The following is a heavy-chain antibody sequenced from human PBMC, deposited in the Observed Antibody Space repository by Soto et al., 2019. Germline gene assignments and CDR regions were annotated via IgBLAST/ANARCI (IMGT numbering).Heavy chain of an antibody. CDR2: IYYSGST. V-gene: IGHV4-59*08. J-gene: IGHJ5*02. CDR1: GGSISSYY. D-gene: IGHD4-17*01. CDR3: ARHTHDYGDRTGWFDP. Sequence: SETLSLACTVSGGSISSYYWSWIRQPPGKGLEWIGYIYYSGSTNYNPSLKSRVTISVDTSKNQFSLKLSSVTAADTAVYYCARHTHDYGDRTGWFDPWGQGTLVTVSS.